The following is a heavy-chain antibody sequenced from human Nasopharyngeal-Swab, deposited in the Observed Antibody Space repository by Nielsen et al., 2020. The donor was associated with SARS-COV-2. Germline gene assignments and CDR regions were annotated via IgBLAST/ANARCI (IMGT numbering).Heavy chain of an antibody. CDR2: INWIGGSA. D-gene: IGHD2-21*02. CDR3: ARELYCAGNCPPDY. Sequence: GGSLRLSCAASGFTFDDYAMSWVRQVPGKGLEWVANINWIGGSADYSDTVKGRFTISRDNAKNSLYLQMNSLRAEDTAIYFCARELYCAGNCPPDYWGQGTPVTVSS. CDR1: GFTFDDYA. V-gene: IGHV3-20*04. J-gene: IGHJ4*02.